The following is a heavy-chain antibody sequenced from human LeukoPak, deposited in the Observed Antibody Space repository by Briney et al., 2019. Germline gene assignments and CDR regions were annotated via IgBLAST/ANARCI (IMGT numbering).Heavy chain of an antibody. CDR3: ARVIGQWELDY. CDR1: GFTFSSYA. V-gene: IGHV3-48*04. D-gene: IGHD1-26*01. Sequence: GGSLRLSCAASGFTFSSYAMSWVRQAPGKGLEWVSYINTGADTTYYADSVKGRFTISRDNAKKSLFLQMNSLRAEDTAVYYCARVIGQWELDYWGQGTLVTVSS. J-gene: IGHJ4*02. CDR2: INTGADTT.